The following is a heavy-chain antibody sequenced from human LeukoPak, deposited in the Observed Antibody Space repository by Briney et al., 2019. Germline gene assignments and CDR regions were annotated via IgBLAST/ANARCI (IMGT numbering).Heavy chain of an antibody. CDR2: ISWNSGSI. D-gene: IGHD2-2*01. J-gene: IGHJ5*02. CDR3: AKDVRSSTLGDYNWFDP. V-gene: IGHV3-9*01. CDR1: GFTFDDYA. Sequence: GGSLRLFCAASGFTFDDYAMHWVRQASGKGLEWGSGISWNSGSIGYADAVKGRFTISRDNAKNSLYLQMNSLRAEDTALYYCAKDVRSSTLGDYNWFDPWGQGTLVTVSS.